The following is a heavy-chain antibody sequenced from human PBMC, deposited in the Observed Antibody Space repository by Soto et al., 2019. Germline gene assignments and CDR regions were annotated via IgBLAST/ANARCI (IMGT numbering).Heavy chain of an antibody. CDR2: VYWDDDK. D-gene: IGHD3-10*01. CDR3: ARRNAFGSGTYYNWFDP. J-gene: IGHJ5*02. V-gene: IGHV2-5*02. CDR1: GFSLSTNGVG. Sequence: QITLKESGPTLVKPTQTLTLTCTFSGFSLSTNGVGVGWIRQPPGKALEWLALVYWDDDKRYNPSLRSRLTITKDTSKNQVVLAMTNMDPVDTATYYCARRNAFGSGTYYNWFDPWGQGTLVTVSS.